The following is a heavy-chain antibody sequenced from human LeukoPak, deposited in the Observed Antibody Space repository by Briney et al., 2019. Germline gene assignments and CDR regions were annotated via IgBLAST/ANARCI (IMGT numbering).Heavy chain of an antibody. CDR2: IIPIFGTA. CDR1: GGTFSSYA. V-gene: IGHV1-69*01. J-gene: IGHJ4*02. Sequence: ASVEVSCKASGGTFSSYAISWVRQAPGQGLEWMGGIIPIFGTANYAQKFQGRVTITADESTSTAYMELSSLRSEDTAVYYCARDGEDELGKYYWGQGTLVTVSS. CDR3: ARDGEDELGKYY. D-gene: IGHD7-27*01.